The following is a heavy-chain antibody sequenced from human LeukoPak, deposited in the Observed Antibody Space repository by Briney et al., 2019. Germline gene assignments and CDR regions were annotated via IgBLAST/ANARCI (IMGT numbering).Heavy chain of an antibody. V-gene: IGHV4-39*01. CDR3: ARHSSSWYSLGAFDI. Sequence: SETLSLTCTVSSGSISSSSYDWGWIRQPPGMGLEWIGSIYYSGSTYYNPSLKSRVTISVDTSRNQFSLKLSSVTAADTAVYYCARHSSSWYSLGAFDIWGQGTMVTVSS. D-gene: IGHD6-13*01. CDR2: IYYSGST. CDR1: SGSISSSSYD. J-gene: IGHJ3*02.